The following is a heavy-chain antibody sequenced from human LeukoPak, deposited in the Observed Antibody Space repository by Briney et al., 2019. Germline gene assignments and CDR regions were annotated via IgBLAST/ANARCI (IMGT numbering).Heavy chain of an antibody. D-gene: IGHD3-22*01. Sequence: SETLSLTCAVSGGSISSSNWWSWVRQPPGKGLEWIGEIYHSGSTNYNPSLKSRVTISVDTSKNQFSLKLSSVTAADTAVYYCARGWVGSDSSGYYSYFDYWGQGTLVTVSS. CDR2: IYHSGST. CDR1: GGSISSSNW. V-gene: IGHV4-4*02. CDR3: ARGWVGSDSSGYYSYFDY. J-gene: IGHJ4*02.